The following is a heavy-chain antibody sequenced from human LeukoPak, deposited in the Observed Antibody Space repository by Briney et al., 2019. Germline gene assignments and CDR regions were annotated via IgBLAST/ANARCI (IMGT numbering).Heavy chain of an antibody. J-gene: IGHJ4*02. CDR2: IKQDGSVE. CDR3: ARWAGVTDY. V-gene: IGHV3-7*01. D-gene: IGHD5-18*01. CDR1: GFTFTTYP. Sequence: GGSLRLSCAASGFTFTTYPMSWVRQAPGKGPEWVANIKQDGSVEHYLDSVKGRFTISRDNAKNSLILQMNSLRAEDTAVYYCARWAGVTDYWGQGTLVTVSS.